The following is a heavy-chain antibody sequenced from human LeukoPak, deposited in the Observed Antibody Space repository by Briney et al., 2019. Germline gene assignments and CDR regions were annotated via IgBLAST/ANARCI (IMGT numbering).Heavy chain of an antibody. CDR1: GYTFTSYD. D-gene: IGHD3-10*01. CDR3: ARGIKVRGVVYYYGMDV. V-gene: IGHV1-8*01. J-gene: IGHJ6*02. Sequence: GASVKVSCKASGYTFTSYDINWVRQATGQGLEWMGWMNPNSGNTGYAQKFQGRVTMTRNTSISTAYMELSSLRSEDTAVYYCARGIKVRGVVYYYGMDVWGQGTTVTVSS. CDR2: MNPNSGNT.